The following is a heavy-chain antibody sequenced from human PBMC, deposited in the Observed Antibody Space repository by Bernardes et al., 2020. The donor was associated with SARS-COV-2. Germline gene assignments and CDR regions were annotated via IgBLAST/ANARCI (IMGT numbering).Heavy chain of an antibody. CDR3: ARGGGTQNYDFWSGYFGPYYYYGMDV. Sequence: GGSLRLSCAASGFTFSSYWMSWVRQAPGKGLEWVANIKQDGSEKYYVDSVKGRFTISRDNAKNSLYLQMNSLRAEDTAVYYCARGGGTQNYDFWSGYFGPYYYYGMDVWGQGTTVTVSS. D-gene: IGHD3-3*01. CDR1: GFTFSSYW. J-gene: IGHJ6*02. V-gene: IGHV3-7*01. CDR2: IKQDGSEK.